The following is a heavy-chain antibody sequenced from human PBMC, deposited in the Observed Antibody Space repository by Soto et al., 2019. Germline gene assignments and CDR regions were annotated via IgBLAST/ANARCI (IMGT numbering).Heavy chain of an antibody. V-gene: IGHV1-46*01. CDR1: GYTFTSYY. Sequence: ASVKVSCKASGYTFTSYYMHWVRQAPGQGLEWMGIINPSGGSTSYAQKFQGRVTMTRDTSTSTVYMELSSLRSEDTAVYYCARNREAYCGGDCYPYFDYWGQGTLVTVSS. CDR3: ARNREAYCGGDCYPYFDY. J-gene: IGHJ4*02. D-gene: IGHD2-21*02. CDR2: INPSGGST.